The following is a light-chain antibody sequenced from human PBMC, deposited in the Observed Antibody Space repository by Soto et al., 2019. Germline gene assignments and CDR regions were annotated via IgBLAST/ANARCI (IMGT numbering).Light chain of an antibody. J-gene: IGKJ2*01. CDR2: GAS. CDR3: QQYNNWPPYT. Sequence: IVMTQSPATLSVSPGDRVTLSCRASQSVSSDLAWYQQRPGQAPRLLIYGASTRATGIPARFSGTGSGTEFTLTISSLQSEDFAIYYCQQYNNWPPYTFGQGTK. V-gene: IGKV3-15*01. CDR1: QSVSSD.